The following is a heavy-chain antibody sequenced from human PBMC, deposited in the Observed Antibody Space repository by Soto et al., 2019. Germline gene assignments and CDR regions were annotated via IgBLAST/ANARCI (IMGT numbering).Heavy chain of an antibody. J-gene: IGHJ4*02. V-gene: IGHV4-34*01. CDR1: GGSFSGYY. CDR2: INHSGST. CDR3: ARGRGGYCSGGSCYSLDY. Sequence: QVQLQQWGAGLLKPSETLSLTCAVYGGSFSGYYWSWIRQPPGKGLEWMGEINHSGSTNYNPSLRSRVTISVDTSKNQFSLKLSSVTAADTAVYYCARGRGGYCSGGSCYSLDYWGQGTLVTVSS. D-gene: IGHD2-15*01.